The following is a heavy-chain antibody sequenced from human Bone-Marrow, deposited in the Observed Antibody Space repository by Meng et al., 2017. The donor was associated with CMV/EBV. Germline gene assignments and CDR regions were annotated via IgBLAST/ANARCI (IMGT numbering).Heavy chain of an antibody. CDR1: GGSFSGYY. J-gene: IGHJ4*02. CDR2: INHSGST. CDR3: ARRRIFGVFDY. D-gene: IGHD3-3*01. Sequence: GSLRLSCAVYGGSFSGYYWSWIRQPPGKGLEWIGEINHSGSTYYNPSLKSRVTISVDTSKNQFSLKLSSVTAADTAVYYCARRRIFGVFDYWGQGTLVTVSS. V-gene: IGHV4-34*01.